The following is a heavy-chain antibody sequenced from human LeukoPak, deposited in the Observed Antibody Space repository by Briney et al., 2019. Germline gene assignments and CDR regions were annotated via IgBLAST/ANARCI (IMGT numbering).Heavy chain of an antibody. CDR3: ARGPVWWVSSSVGYFDY. CDR1: GGSISSSSYY. V-gene: IGHV4-39*07. Sequence: SETLSLTCTVSGGSISSSSYYWGWIRQPPGKGLEWIGSIYYSGSTYYNPSLKSRVTISVDTSKNQFSLKLSSVTAADTAVYYCARGPVWWVSSSVGYFDYWGQGTLVTVSS. J-gene: IGHJ4*02. D-gene: IGHD6-6*01. CDR2: IYYSGST.